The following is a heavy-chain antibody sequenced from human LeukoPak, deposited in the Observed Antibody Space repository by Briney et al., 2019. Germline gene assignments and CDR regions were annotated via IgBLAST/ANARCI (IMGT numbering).Heavy chain of an antibody. CDR3: ARDLDGAVAGTGFGD. V-gene: IGHV1-2*02. Sequence: GASVKVSCKVSGYTLTELSMHWVRQAPGQGLEWMGWINPNSGGTNYAQKFQGRVTMTRDTSISTAYMELSRLRSDDTAVYYCARDLDGAVAGTGFGDWGQGTLVTVSS. CDR1: GYTLTELS. D-gene: IGHD6-19*01. CDR2: INPNSGGT. J-gene: IGHJ4*02.